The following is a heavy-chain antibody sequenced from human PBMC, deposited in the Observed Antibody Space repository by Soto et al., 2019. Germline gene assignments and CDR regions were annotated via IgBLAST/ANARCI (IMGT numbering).Heavy chain of an antibody. J-gene: IGHJ4*02. CDR3: SRGGSGWQPHEDY. D-gene: IGHD6-19*01. V-gene: IGHV1-18*01. Sequence: QVQLVQSGAEVKKPGASMKVSCKASGFTFTSYGITWVRQAPGQGLEWMGWVSAYNGNTHYAQKLQGRVTMTTDTATPTAYMELRSLRSADTAVYYCSRGGSGWQPHEDYWGQGTRVSVSS. CDR2: VSAYNGNT. CDR1: GFTFTSYG.